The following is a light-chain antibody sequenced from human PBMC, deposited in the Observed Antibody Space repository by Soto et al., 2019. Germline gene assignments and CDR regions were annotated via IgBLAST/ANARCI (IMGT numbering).Light chain of an antibody. CDR3: SSYAGTVTLV. J-gene: IGLJ3*02. CDR1: SGDVAIYDL. Sequence: QSVLTQPASVSGSPGQSITISCTGTSGDVAIYDLVSWYQQYPGKAPQLIIYEVTKRPSGVSNRFSGSKSGNPASLTISGLQAEDEGDYYCSSYAGTVTLVFGGGTKLTVL. V-gene: IGLV2-23*02. CDR2: EVT.